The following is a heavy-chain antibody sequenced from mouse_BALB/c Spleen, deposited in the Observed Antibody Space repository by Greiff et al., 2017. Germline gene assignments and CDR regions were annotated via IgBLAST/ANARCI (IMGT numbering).Heavy chain of an antibody. J-gene: IGHJ4*01. CDR3: AREAYGYGNYTYYAMDY. CDR1: GFSLTSYG. Sequence: VQLQESGPGLVAPSQSLSITCTVSGFSLTSYGVHWVRQPPGKGLEWLGVIWAGGSTNYNSALMSRLSISKDNSKSQVFLKMNSLQTDDTAMYYCAREAYGYGNYTYYAMDYWGQGTSVTVSS. CDR2: IWAGGST. V-gene: IGHV2-9*02. D-gene: IGHD2-1*01.